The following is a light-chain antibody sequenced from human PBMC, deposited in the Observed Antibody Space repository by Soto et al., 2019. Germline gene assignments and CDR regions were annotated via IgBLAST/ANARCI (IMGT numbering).Light chain of an antibody. CDR3: QQRSNWPPFT. V-gene: IGKV3-11*01. Sequence: EIVLTQSPATLSLSPGERATLSCRASQSVSTYLAWYQQKPGQAPRLLMYDASNRATGIPARFSGSGSGTDFTLTISSLEPEDFAVYYCQQRSNWPPFTFGQGTNLEIK. J-gene: IGKJ2*01. CDR1: QSVSTY. CDR2: DAS.